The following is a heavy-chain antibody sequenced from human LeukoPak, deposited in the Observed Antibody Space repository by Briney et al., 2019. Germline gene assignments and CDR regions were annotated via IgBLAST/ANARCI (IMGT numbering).Heavy chain of an antibody. CDR2: IYYSGST. CDR1: GGSISSYY. Sequence: SETLSLTCTVSGGSISSYYWSWIRQPPGKGLEWIGYIYYSGSTNYNPSLKSRVTISVDTSKNQFSLKLSCVTAADTAVYYCASRIRDDYFDYWGQGTLVTVSS. CDR3: ASRIRDDYFDY. V-gene: IGHV4-59*01. D-gene: IGHD2-15*01. J-gene: IGHJ4*02.